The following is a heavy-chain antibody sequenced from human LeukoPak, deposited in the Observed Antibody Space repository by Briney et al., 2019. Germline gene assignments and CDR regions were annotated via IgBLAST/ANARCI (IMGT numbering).Heavy chain of an antibody. CDR3: AKDNAHLSSSYDY. CDR1: GFTFDDYA. V-gene: IGHV3-43*02. D-gene: IGHD6-6*01. CDR2: ISGDGGST. Sequence: GGSLRLSCAASGFTFDDYAMHWVRQAPGKGLEWVSLISGDGGSTYYADSVKGRFTISRDNSKNSLYLQMNSLRTEDTALYYGAKDNAHLSSSYDYWGQGTLVTVSS. J-gene: IGHJ4*02.